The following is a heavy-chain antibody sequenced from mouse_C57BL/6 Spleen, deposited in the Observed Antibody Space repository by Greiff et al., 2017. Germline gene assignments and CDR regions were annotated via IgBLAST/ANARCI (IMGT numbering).Heavy chain of an antibody. Sequence: QVQLQQPGAELVMPGASVKLSCKASGYTFTSYWMHWVKQRPGQGLEWIGEIDPTDSDTNYNQKFKGKATLTVDKSSSTAYMQLSSLTSEDSAVYYCAIGSSGLYAMDYWGQGTSVTVSS. D-gene: IGHD3-2*02. V-gene: IGHV1-69*01. CDR2: IDPTDSDT. CDR1: GYTFTSYW. J-gene: IGHJ4*01. CDR3: AIGSSGLYAMDY.